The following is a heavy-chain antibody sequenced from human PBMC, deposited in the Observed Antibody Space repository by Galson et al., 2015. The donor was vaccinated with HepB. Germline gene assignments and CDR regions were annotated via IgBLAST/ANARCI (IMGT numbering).Heavy chain of an antibody. CDR2: IDPSDSYT. CDR1: GYSFTSYW. J-gene: IGHJ6*02. D-gene: IGHD2-15*01. CDR3: ARVIGYCSGCSCTAVLYYYGMDV. V-gene: IGHV5-10-1*01. Sequence: QSGAEVKKPGESLRISCKGSGYSFTSYWISWVRQMPGKGLEWMGRIDPSDSYTNYSPSFQGHVTISADKSISTAYLQWSSLKASDTAMYYCARVIGYCSGCSCTAVLYYYGMDVWGQGTTVTVSS.